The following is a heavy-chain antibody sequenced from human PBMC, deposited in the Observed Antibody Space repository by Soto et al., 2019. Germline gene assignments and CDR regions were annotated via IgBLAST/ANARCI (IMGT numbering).Heavy chain of an antibody. V-gene: IGHV1-69*01. J-gene: IGHJ4*02. CDR3: ARAPYEDYAVPEPNYFDS. CDR1: GATFSTLA. Sequence: QVQLVQSGTEVKKPGSSVKVSCKASGATFSTLAVSWVRQAPGQGLEWMGGIIPIFGRPVYAQKFQGRVTITADESTSIVDMERSSLSSEDTAVYYCARAPYEDYAVPEPNYFDSWGQGTLVTVSS. D-gene: IGHD4-17*01. CDR2: IIPIFGRP.